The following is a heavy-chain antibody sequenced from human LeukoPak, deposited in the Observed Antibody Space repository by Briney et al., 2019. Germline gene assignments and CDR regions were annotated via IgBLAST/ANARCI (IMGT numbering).Heavy chain of an antibody. CDR1: GVSSSSYN. D-gene: IGHD3-9*01. V-gene: IGHV4-59*10. J-gene: IGHJ3*02. Sequence: SETLSLTSTGYGVSSSSYNWGWHRPPAGQGLEGIVRIYAGRRTYYNHSLRSRVTISVDTSKNAFSLKLSSVTAADTAVYYCARVLSNYDISPGYYTQDAFDIWGQGTMVTVSS. CDR3: ARVLSNYDISPGYYTQDAFDI. CDR2: IYAGRRT.